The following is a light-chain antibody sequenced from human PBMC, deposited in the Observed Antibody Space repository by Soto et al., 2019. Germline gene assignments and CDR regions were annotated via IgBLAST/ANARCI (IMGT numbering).Light chain of an antibody. J-gene: IGLJ1*01. V-gene: IGLV2-23*01. CDR1: SSDVGSYNL. CDR3: CAYAATYTDV. Sequence: QSALTQPASVSGSPGQSITISCTGTSSDVGSYNLVSWYQQHPGKAPKLMIYEGSKRPSGVSNRFSGSKFGNTASLTISGLQAEDEAEYYCCAYAATYTDVFGTGTKLTVL. CDR2: EGS.